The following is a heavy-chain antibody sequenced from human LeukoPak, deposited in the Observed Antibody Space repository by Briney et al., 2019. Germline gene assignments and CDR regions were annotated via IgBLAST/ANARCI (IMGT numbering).Heavy chain of an antibody. Sequence: GGSLRLSCAASGFTFSSYAMHWVRQAPGKGLEWGAVISYDGSNKYYADSVKGRFTISRDNSKNTLYLQMNSLRSEDTAVYYCARDLGGGTMVRGVIESSIDYWGQGTLVTVSS. CDR2: ISYDGSNK. J-gene: IGHJ4*02. V-gene: IGHV3-30*04. D-gene: IGHD3-10*01. CDR1: GFTFSSYA. CDR3: ARDLGGGTMVRGVIESSIDY.